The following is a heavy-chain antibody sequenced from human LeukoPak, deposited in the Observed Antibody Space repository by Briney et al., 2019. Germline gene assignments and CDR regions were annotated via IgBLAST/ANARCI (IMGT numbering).Heavy chain of an antibody. J-gene: IGHJ4*02. D-gene: IGHD3-10*01. V-gene: IGHV4-30-2*01. CDR3: ARGYGSGLVDY. CDR2: IYRSGST. Sequence: SETLSLTCAVSGGSISSGGYSWSWIRQPPGKGLEWIRYIYRSGSTYYNPSLKSRVTISVDRSKNQFSLKLSSVTAADTAVYYCARGYGSGLVDYWGQGTLVTVSS. CDR1: GGSISSGGYS.